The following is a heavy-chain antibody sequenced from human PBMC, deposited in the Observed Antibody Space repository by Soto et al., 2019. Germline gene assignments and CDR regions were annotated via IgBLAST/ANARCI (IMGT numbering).Heavy chain of an antibody. J-gene: IGHJ2*01. Sequence: EVQLVESGGGLVQPGGSLRLSCAAAGFTFSSYDMHWVRQATGKGLEWVSAIGTAGDTYYPGSVKGRFTISRENATNSLYLQMDSLRAGDTAVYYCARSPSSFSYWYFDLLGRGTLVTVSS. CDR1: GFTFSSYD. CDR2: IGTAGDT. D-gene: IGHD3-3*01. CDR3: ARSPSSFSYWYFDL. V-gene: IGHV3-13*01.